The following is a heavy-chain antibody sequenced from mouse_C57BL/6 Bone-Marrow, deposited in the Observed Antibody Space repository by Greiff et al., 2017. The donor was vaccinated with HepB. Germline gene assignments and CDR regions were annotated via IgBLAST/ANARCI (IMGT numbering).Heavy chain of an antibody. V-gene: IGHV1-81*01. CDR1: GYTFTSYG. J-gene: IGHJ2*01. CDR2: IYPRSGNT. Sequence: QVQLQQSGAELARPGASVKLSCKASGYTFTSYGISWVKQRTGQGLEWIGEIYPRSGNTYYNEKFKGKATLTADKSSSTAYMVLRSLTSEDSAVYFCARGLWLRRYYFDYWGQGTTLTVSS. D-gene: IGHD2-2*01. CDR3: ARGLWLRRYYFDY.